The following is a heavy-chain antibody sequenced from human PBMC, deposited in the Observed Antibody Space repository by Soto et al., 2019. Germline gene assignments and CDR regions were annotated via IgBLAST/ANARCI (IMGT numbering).Heavy chain of an antibody. CDR2: INSDGSST. J-gene: IGHJ4*02. CDR1: GFTFSSYW. D-gene: IGHD6-6*01. Sequence: GSLRLSCAASGFTFSSYWMHWVRQAPGKGLVWVSRINSDGSSTSYADSVKGRFTISRDNAKNTLYLQMNSLRAEDTAVYYCARGAARGIFDYWGQGTLVTVSS. V-gene: IGHV3-74*01. CDR3: ARGAARGIFDY.